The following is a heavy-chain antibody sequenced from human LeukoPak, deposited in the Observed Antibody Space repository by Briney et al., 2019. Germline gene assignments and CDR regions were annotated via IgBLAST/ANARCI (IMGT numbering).Heavy chain of an antibody. D-gene: IGHD3-22*01. CDR2: IDGGGSSV. V-gene: IGHV3-74*01. CDR1: GFTFSYHW. J-gene: IGHJ4*01. CDR3: ARGPGSSGGAYVGDY. Sequence: QTGGSLRLSCAASGFTFSYHWMHRVRQVPGKGPVWVSRIDGGGSSVSYADSVKGRFSISRDNGKSNLYLHMNSLRVEDTGVYYCARGPGSSGGAYVGDYWGHGSLVTVSS.